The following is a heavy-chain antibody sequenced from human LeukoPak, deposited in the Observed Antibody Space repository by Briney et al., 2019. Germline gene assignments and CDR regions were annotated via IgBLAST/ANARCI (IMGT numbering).Heavy chain of an antibody. Sequence: PGGSLRLSCAASGFTFSSYEMHWVRQVAGKGLEWVSAVGIVGDTFYSGSVKGRFTISRENAENSLFLQMNSLRVGDTAVYYCAREGRGSSADAFDIWGQGTMVTVSS. CDR1: GFTFSSYE. D-gene: IGHD3-16*01. CDR3: AREGRGSSADAFDI. CDR2: VGIVGDT. J-gene: IGHJ3*02. V-gene: IGHV3-13*01.